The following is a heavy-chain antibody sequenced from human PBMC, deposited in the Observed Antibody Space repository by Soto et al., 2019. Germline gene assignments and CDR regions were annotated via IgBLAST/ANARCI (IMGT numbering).Heavy chain of an antibody. D-gene: IGHD3-10*01. V-gene: IGHV1-2*02. CDR1: GYTFTGYY. CDR3: ARDPDYGSGRGMDV. J-gene: IGHJ6*02. Sequence: QVQLVQSGAEVKKPGASVKVSCKASGYTFTGYYMHWVRQAPGQGLEWMGWINPTSGGTNYAQKFQGRVTMTRDTSISTAYMELSRLRSDDTAVYYCARDPDYGSGRGMDVWGQGTTVTVSS. CDR2: INPTSGGT.